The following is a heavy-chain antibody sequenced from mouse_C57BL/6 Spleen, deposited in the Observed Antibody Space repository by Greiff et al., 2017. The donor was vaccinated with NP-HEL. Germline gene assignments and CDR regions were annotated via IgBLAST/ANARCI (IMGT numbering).Heavy chain of an antibody. J-gene: IGHJ2*01. CDR2: IYPRSGNT. D-gene: IGHD1-1*01. CDR3: AIITTVVAKDY. V-gene: IGHV1-81*01. CDR1: GYTFTSYG. Sequence: VKLVESGAELARPGASVKLSCKASGYTFTSYGISWVKQRTGQGLEWIGEIYPRSGNTYYNEKFKGKATLTADKSSSTAYMELRSLTSEDSAVYFCAIITTVVAKDYWGQGTTLTVSS.